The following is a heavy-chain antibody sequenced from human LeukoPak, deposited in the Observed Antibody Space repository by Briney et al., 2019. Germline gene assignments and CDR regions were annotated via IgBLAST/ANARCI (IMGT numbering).Heavy chain of an antibody. D-gene: IGHD3-10*01. J-gene: IGHJ4*02. CDR1: GFTFSTHG. Sequence: GGSLRLSCAASGFTFSTHGMHWVRQAPGKGLEWVTFIWYDGTKQFYADSVKGRFTISRDISKSTLYLQMNSLRAEDTAVYYCVKDGDSEPTLFDYWGQGTLVTVSS. CDR3: VKDGDSEPTLFDY. V-gene: IGHV3-30*02. CDR2: IWYDGTKQ.